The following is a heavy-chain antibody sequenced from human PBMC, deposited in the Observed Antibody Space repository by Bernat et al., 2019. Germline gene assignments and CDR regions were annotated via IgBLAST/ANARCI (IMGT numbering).Heavy chain of an antibody. CDR2: ISSSSSYT. CDR1: GFTFSSYG. J-gene: IGHJ1*01. Sequence: VQLVESGGGVVQPGRSLRLSCAASGFTFSSYGMHWVRQAPGKGLEWVSYISSSSSYTNYADSVKGRFTISRDNAKNSLYLQMNSLRAEDTAVYYCARDPSFQHWGQGTLVTVSS. V-gene: IGHV3-21*05. CDR3: ARDPSFQH.